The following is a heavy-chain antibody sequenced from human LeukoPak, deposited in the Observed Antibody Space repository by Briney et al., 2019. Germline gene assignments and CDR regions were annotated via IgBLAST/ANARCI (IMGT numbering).Heavy chain of an antibody. CDR3: ARDSTAVVGATDY. V-gene: IGHV3-30*04. CDR2: ISYDGSNK. CDR1: GFTFSSYA. Sequence: GRSLRLSCAASGFTFSSYAMHWVRQGPGKGLEWVAVISYDGSNKYYADSVKGRFTISRDNSKNTLFLQMNSLRPEDTALFFCARDSTAVVGATDYWGQGTLVTVSS. J-gene: IGHJ4*02. D-gene: IGHD1-26*01.